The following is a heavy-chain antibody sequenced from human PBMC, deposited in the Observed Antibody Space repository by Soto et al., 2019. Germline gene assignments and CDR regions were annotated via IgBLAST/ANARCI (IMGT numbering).Heavy chain of an antibody. D-gene: IGHD1-26*01. CDR3: ATQEVGGSYVYTFDP. Sequence: SETLSLTCTVSCGSISSSNYYWGWIRQPPGKGLEWIGNIYYSGSTYYNPSLKSRVTISVDTSKNQFSLKLSSVTAADTAVYYCATQEVGGSYVYTFDPWGQGTLVTVSS. CDR2: IYYSGST. V-gene: IGHV4-39*01. CDR1: CGSISSSNYY. J-gene: IGHJ5*02.